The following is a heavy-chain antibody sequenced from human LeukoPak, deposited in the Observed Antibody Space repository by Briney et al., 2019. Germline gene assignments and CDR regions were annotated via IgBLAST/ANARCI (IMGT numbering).Heavy chain of an antibody. CDR1: GGSLSGYY. CDR2: IYYSGST. V-gene: IGHV4-30-4*08. D-gene: IGHD2-2*01. J-gene: IGHJ2*01. Sequence: SETLSLTCAVYGGSLSGYYWSWLRQPPGKGLEWIGYIYYSGSTYYNPSLKSRVTISVDTSKNQFSLKLSSVTAADTAVYYCARGRYQLLAWYFDLWGRGTLVTVSS. CDR3: ARGRYQLLAWYFDL.